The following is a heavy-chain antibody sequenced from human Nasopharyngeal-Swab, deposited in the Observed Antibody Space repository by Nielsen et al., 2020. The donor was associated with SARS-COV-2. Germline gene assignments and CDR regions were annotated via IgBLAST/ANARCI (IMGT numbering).Heavy chain of an antibody. D-gene: IGHD3-22*01. V-gene: IGHV1-69*06. CDR1: GGTFSSYA. CDR2: IIPIFGTA. J-gene: IGHJ4*02. CDR3: AIPRGRYDSSGYYYGVDY. Sequence: SVKVSCKASGGTFSSYAISWVGQAPGQGLEWMGGIIPIFGTANYAQKFQGRVTITADKSTSTAYMELSSLRSEDTAVYYCAIPRGRYDSSGYYYGVDYWGQGTLVTVSS.